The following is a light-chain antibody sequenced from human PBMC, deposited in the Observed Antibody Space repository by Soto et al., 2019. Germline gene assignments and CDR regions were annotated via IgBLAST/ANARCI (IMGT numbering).Light chain of an antibody. V-gene: IGKV3D-15*01. J-gene: IGKJ5*01. CDR2: LAS. CDR3: QQYNNWPPVT. CDR1: QSVSNN. Sequence: EIVMTQSPATLSVYPGERATLCCRSSQSVSNNLAWYQQKPGQAPRLLIYLASTRAPGIPARFSGSGSGTEFTLTISSLQSEDFAIYYCQQYNNWPPVTFGQGTRLEI.